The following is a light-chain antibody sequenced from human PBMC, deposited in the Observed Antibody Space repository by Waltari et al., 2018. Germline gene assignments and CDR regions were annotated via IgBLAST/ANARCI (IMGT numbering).Light chain of an antibody. CDR2: GAS. J-gene: IGKJ4*01. CDR3: QQCHNWPFT. Sequence: IVMTQSPATLSVSPGESATLSCRASQSVGANLAWFQQKPGQAPRLLIFGASTRATGIPDRFSGSGSGTDFTLIISSLQSEDFAVYYCQQCHNWPFTFGGGTKVEI. CDR1: QSVGAN. V-gene: IGKV3-15*01.